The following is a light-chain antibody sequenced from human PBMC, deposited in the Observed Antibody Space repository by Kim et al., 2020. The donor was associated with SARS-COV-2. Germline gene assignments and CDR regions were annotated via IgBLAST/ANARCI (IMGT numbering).Light chain of an antibody. J-gene: IGKJ4*01. V-gene: IGKV3-20*01. CDR2: DAS. Sequence: SPGERATLSCRTSQNVGNNYLAWYQQNPGQTPRLLIYDASSRAAGIPDRFSGSGSGTDFTLTINRLEPEDFAVYYCHQCATSPLTFGGGTKVDIK. CDR1: QNVGNNY. CDR3: HQCATSPLT.